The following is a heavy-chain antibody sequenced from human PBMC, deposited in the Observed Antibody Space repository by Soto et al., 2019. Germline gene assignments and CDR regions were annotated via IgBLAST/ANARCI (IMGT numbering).Heavy chain of an antibody. CDR2: IWYDGSNK. CDR1: GVTFSSYG. CDR3: ARDNQGPWFDP. J-gene: IGHJ5*02. Sequence: SLRVSWAASGVTFSSYGMHWVRQAPGKGLEWVAVIWYDGSNKYYADSVKGRFTISRDNSKNTLYLQMNSLRAEDTAVYYCARDNQGPWFDPWGQGTLVTVSS. D-gene: IGHD2-2*01. V-gene: IGHV3-33*01.